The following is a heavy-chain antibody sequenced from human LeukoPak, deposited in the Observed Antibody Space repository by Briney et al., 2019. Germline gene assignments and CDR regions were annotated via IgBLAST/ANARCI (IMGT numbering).Heavy chain of an antibody. D-gene: IGHD4-17*01. V-gene: IGHV3-7*01. CDR3: ARDYGDYPFDY. CDR1: GFTSSSFW. CDR2: IRQDGNEK. Sequence: GGSLRLSCAASGFTSSSFWMTWVRQAPGKGLEWVANIRQDGNEKFYVDSVKGRFTISRDNARNSVYLQMNSLRAEDTAVYYCARDYGDYPFDYWGQGTLVTVSS. J-gene: IGHJ4*02.